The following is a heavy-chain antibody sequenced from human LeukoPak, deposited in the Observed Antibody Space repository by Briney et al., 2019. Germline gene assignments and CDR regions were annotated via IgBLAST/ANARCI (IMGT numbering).Heavy chain of an antibody. CDR3: ARDLSHTFGY. Sequence: GGSLRLSCAASGFAFSSSWMLWVRQAPGKGLVWVSRINSDGTYTNYADSVKGRFTISRDNAKNTLYLQMNSLRAEDTAVYYCARDLSHTFGYWGQGTLVTVSS. CDR2: INSDGTYT. V-gene: IGHV3-74*01. J-gene: IGHJ4*02. CDR1: GFAFSSSW.